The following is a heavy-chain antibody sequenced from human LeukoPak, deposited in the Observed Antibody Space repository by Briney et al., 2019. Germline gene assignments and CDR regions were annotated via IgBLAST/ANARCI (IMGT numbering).Heavy chain of an antibody. Sequence: ASVKVSCKASGYTFTSYGISWVRQAPGQGLEWMGWISAYNGNTNYAQKLQGRVTITADKSTSTAYMELSSLRSEDTAVYYCALAPERGYSYGFPYAAFDIWGQGTMVTVSS. D-gene: IGHD5-18*01. V-gene: IGHV1-18*01. CDR3: ALAPERGYSYGFPYAAFDI. CDR2: ISAYNGNT. J-gene: IGHJ3*02. CDR1: GYTFTSYG.